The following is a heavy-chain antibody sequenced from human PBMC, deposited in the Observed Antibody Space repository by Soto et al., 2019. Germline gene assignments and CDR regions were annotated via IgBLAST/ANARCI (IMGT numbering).Heavy chain of an antibody. CDR1: GGTFSSYA. J-gene: IGHJ6*02. CDR2: IIPIFGTA. D-gene: IGHD3-3*01. Sequence: QVQLVQSGAEVKKPGSSVKVSCKASGGTFSSYAISWVRQAPGQGLEWMGGIIPIFGTANYAQKFQGRVTIPADKSTTTAYRELSSLRSEDTAVYYWARGGLEWFGGGGMDVWGQGTTVTVSS. V-gene: IGHV1-69*06. CDR3: ARGGLEWFGGGGMDV.